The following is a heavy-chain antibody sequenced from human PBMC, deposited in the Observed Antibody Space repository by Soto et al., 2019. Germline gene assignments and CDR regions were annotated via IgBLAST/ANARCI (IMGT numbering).Heavy chain of an antibody. V-gene: IGHV4-34*01. J-gene: IGHJ6*02. D-gene: IGHD6-13*01. Sequence: PSETLSLTCAVYGGSFSGYYWSWIRQPPGKGLEWIGEINHSGSTNYNPSLKSRVTISVDTSKNQFSLKLSSVTAADTAVYYCARGRYSSSWAGYYYGMDVWGQGTTVTVS. CDR1: GGSFSGYY. CDR2: INHSGST. CDR3: ARGRYSSSWAGYYYGMDV.